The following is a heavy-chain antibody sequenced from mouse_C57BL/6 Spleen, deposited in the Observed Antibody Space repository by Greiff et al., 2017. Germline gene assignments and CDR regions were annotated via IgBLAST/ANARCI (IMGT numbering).Heavy chain of an antibody. CDR2: IDPEDGET. V-gene: IGHV14-2*01. CDR1: GFNIKDYY. CDR3: ARGWITTVVATGYFDV. D-gene: IGHD1-1*01. Sequence: EVKLMESGAELVKPGASVKLSCTASGFNIKDYYMHWVKQRTEQGLEWIGRIDPEDGETKYATEFQGQATITADTSSTTAYLQLSSLTSEDTAVYYCARGWITTVVATGYFDVWGTGTTVTVSS. J-gene: IGHJ1*03.